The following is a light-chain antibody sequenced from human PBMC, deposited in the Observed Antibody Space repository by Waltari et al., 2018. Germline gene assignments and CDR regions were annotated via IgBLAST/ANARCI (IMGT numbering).Light chain of an antibody. Sequence: PGQTASITCSGDKLGDKYACWYQQKPGQSPVLVIYQDSKRPSGIPERFSGSNSGNTATLTISGTQAMDEADYYCQAWDSSTVVFGGGTKLTVL. V-gene: IGLV3-1*01. CDR3: QAWDSSTVV. CDR1: KLGDKY. CDR2: QDS. J-gene: IGLJ2*01.